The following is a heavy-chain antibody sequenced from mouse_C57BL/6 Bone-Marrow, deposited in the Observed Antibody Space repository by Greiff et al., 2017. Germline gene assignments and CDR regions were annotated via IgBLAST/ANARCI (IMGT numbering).Heavy chain of an antibody. CDR3: ASPLYYYGSSYGFAY. J-gene: IGHJ3*01. CDR1: GFTFSDYG. CDR2: ISSGSSTI. V-gene: IGHV5-17*01. D-gene: IGHD1-1*01. Sequence: EVHLVESGGGLVKPGGSLKLSCAASGFTFSDYGMHWVRQAPEKGLEWVAYISSGSSTIYYADTVKGRFTISRDNAKNTLFLQMTSLRSEDTAMYYCASPLYYYGSSYGFAYWGQGTLGTVSA.